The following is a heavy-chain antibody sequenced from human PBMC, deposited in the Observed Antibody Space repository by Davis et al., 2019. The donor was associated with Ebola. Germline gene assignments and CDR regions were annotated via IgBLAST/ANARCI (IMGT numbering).Heavy chain of an antibody. V-gene: IGHV3-69-1*01. CDR1: GFDFSDFY. J-gene: IGHJ4*02. Sequence: GESLKISCAASGFDFSDFYMNWIRQAPGKGLEWIAYINRGSSTYYADSVKGRFTISRDNSKNTLYLQMNSLRAEDTAVYYCAKGERFLEWLLFDYWGQGTLVTVSS. CDR2: INRGSST. CDR3: AKGERFLEWLLFDY. D-gene: IGHD3-3*01.